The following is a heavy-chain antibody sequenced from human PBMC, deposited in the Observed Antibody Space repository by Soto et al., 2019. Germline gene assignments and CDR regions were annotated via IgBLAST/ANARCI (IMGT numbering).Heavy chain of an antibody. Sequence: QVQLVQSGADVKKPGTSVKVSCKAAGYSFTNYCMYWVCQAPGQGLEWMGMINPRTGSTRYAQKFQDRVTLTRDTSTTTVYMELSTLISDDTAVYYCARDGGLLTASWHYDLWGPGTLVTVSS. CDR1: GYSFTNYC. CDR2: INPRTGST. CDR3: ARDGGLLTASWHYDL. J-gene: IGHJ2*01. V-gene: IGHV1-46*01. D-gene: IGHD2-15*01.